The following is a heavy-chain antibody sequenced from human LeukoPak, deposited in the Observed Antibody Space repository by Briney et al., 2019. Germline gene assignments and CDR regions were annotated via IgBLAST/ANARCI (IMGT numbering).Heavy chain of an antibody. D-gene: IGHD2-2*01. CDR1: GYTFTSYG. J-gene: IGHJ6*03. CDR3: ARGQGCSTSCYLISNYYYMDV. Sequence: ASVKVSCKASGYTFTSYGISWVRQAPGQGLEWMGWISAYNGNTNYAQKLQGRVTMTTDTSTSTAYMELRSLRSDDTAVYYCARGQGCSTSCYLISNYYYMDVWGKGTTVTVSS. V-gene: IGHV1-18*01. CDR2: ISAYNGNT.